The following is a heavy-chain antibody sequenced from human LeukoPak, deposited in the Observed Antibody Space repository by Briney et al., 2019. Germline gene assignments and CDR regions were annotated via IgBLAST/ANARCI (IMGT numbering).Heavy chain of an antibody. CDR1: GYSFTSYW. CDR3: ARPSYYDIWTGYYSDAFDI. Sequence: PGESLKISCKGSGYSFTSYWIGWVRQMPGKGLEWMGIIYPGDSDTRYSPSFQGQVTISADKSISTAYLQWSSLKASDTAMYYCARPSYYDIWTGYYSDAFDIWGQGTMVTVSS. D-gene: IGHD3-9*01. J-gene: IGHJ3*02. CDR2: IYPGDSDT. V-gene: IGHV5-51*01.